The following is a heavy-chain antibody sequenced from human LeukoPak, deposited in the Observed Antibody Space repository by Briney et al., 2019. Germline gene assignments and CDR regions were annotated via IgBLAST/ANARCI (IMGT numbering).Heavy chain of an antibody. CDR2: IKQDGSEK. J-gene: IGHJ4*02. CDR3: ARDVGTTKMANY. V-gene: IGHV3-7*03. D-gene: IGHD5-24*01. CDR1: GFTFSTNA. Sequence: GGSLRLSCLTSGFTFSTNAMSWVRQAPGKGLEWVANIKQDGSEKYYVDSVKGRFTISRDNAKNSLYLQMNSLRAEDTAVYYCARDVGTTKMANYWGQGTLVTVSS.